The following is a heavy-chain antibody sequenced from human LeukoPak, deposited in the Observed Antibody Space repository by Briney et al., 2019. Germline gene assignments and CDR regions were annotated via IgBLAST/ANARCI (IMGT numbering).Heavy chain of an antibody. J-gene: IGHJ5*02. CDR1: GYTFTGYY. V-gene: IGHV1-2*02. CDR3: ARGATITMVRGVEWFDP. CDR2: INPNSGGT. Sequence: ASVKVSCKASGYTFTGYYMHWVRQAPGQGLEWMGWINPNSGGTNYAQKFLGRVTMTRDTSISTAYMELSRLRSDDTAVYYCARGATITMVRGVEWFDPWGQGTLVTVSS. D-gene: IGHD3-10*01.